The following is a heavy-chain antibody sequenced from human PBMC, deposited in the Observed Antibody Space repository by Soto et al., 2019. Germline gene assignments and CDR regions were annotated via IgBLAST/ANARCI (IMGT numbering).Heavy chain of an antibody. Sequence: PGRSLRLSCAASVFSVSSNDMSWVRQAPGKGLEWGSVCYTDGSRDYADSVKGRCTMYRDTSKNTLNLKMNSLRAEDTAVYYCTREDYYGAKIPGLDVWGQRTTVTLSS. J-gene: IGHJ6*02. CDR1: VFSVSSND. D-gene: IGHD3-22*01. CDR2: CYTDGSR. V-gene: IGHV3-53*01. CDR3: TREDYYGAKIPGLDV.